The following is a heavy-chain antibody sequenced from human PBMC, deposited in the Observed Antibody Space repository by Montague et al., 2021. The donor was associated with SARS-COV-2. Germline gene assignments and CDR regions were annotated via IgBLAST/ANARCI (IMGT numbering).Heavy chain of an antibody. V-gene: IGHV4-34*01. J-gene: IGHJ3*02. Sequence: SETLSLTCAVYDGSFRGYYWSWIRQPPGKGLEWIGEINHSGSTNYNPSLKSRVTISVDTSKNQFSLKLNSVSAADTAVYYCARGQVTIFGVLIMLPAAGALDIWGQGTMVTVSS. CDR1: DGSFRGYY. D-gene: IGHD3-3*01. CDR3: ARGQVTIFGVLIMLPAAGALDI. CDR2: INHSGST.